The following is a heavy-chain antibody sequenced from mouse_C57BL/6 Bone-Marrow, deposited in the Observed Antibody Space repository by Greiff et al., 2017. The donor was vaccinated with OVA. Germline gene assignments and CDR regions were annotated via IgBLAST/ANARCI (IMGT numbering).Heavy chain of an antibody. CDR2: IRSKSNNYAT. D-gene: IGHD4-1*01. V-gene: IGHV10-1*01. Sequence: EVQGVESGGGLVQPKGSLKLSCAASGFSFNTYAMNWVRQAPGKGLEWVARIRSKSNNYATYYADSVKDRFTISRDDSESMLYLQMNNLKTEDTAMYYCVRELGRAMDYWGQGTSVTVSS. CDR1: GFSFNTYA. CDR3: VRELGRAMDY. J-gene: IGHJ4*01.